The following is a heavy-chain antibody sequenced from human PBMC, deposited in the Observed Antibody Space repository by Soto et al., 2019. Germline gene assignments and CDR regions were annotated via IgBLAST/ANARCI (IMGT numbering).Heavy chain of an antibody. V-gene: IGHV4-31*03. D-gene: IGHD2-21*02. CDR1: GDSIRGVGY. Sequence: PSETLSLTCTVSGDSIRGVGYWSWIRQFPGRGLEWIGCISSSGSTYYNPALNNRISLSLDTSQNQFSLKLLSVTAADTAIYYCARSGVTGIVIPSHWFDPWGQGTLVTASS. J-gene: IGHJ5*02. CDR2: ISSSGST. CDR3: ARSGVTGIVIPSHWFDP.